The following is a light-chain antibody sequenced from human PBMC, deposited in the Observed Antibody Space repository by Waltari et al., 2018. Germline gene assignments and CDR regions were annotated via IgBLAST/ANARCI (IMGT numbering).Light chain of an antibody. CDR3: AAWDDSVSGLV. Sequence: QSVLTHPPSASGTHGHRVTIPGAGIPSNMGTHYVNWYQQLPGTAPKLLIYRTTRRPSGVPDRFSGSKSGSSASLASSGLRSEDEADYYCAAWDDSVSGLVFGGGTRLTVL. V-gene: IGLV1-47*01. CDR1: PSNMGTHY. CDR2: RTT. J-gene: IGLJ2*01.